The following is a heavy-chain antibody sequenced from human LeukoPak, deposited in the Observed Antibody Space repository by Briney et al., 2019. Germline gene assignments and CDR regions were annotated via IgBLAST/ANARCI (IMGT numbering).Heavy chain of an antibody. J-gene: IGHJ4*02. D-gene: IGHD3-22*01. CDR2: IYYSGST. Sequence: SETLSLTCAVSGGSISSGGYSWSWIRQPPGKGLEWIGYIYYSGSTNYNPSLKSRVTISVDTSKNQFSLKLSSVTAADTAVYYCARAYDSSGYYLSYFDYWGQGTLVTVSS. CDR1: GGSISSGGYS. V-gene: IGHV4-61*08. CDR3: ARAYDSSGYYLSYFDY.